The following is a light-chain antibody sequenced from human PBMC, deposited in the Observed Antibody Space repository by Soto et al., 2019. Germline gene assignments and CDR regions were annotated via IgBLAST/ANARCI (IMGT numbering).Light chain of an antibody. Sequence: AIRLTQSQYSLSASTGDRVTLTCRASQGISSYLAWYQQKPGKAPKLLIYAASTLQSGVPSRFSGSGSGTDFTLTISSLQPEDFATYYCQQADSFPQTFGQGTKVDIK. V-gene: IGKV1-8*01. J-gene: IGKJ1*01. CDR3: QQADSFPQT. CDR1: QGISSY. CDR2: AAS.